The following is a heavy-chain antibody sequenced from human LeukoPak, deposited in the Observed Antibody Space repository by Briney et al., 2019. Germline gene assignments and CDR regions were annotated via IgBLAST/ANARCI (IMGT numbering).Heavy chain of an antibody. V-gene: IGHV4-39*02. Sequence: SETLSLTCTASGGSISTTTYYWAWIRQSPGKGLEWIGSIYNSVNTYYNPSLKSRVTISVDTSENHFSLKLSSVTAADTAVYYCASYSYDSSGYSELDDWGQGTLVTVSA. CDR2: IYNSVNT. CDR1: GGSISTTTYY. CDR3: ASYSYDSSGYSELDD. J-gene: IGHJ4*02. D-gene: IGHD3-22*01.